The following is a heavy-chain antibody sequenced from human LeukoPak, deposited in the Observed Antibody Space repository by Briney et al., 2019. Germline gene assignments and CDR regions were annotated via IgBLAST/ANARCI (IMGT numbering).Heavy chain of an antibody. CDR2: ISSSSSYI. Sequence: GGSLRPSCAASGFTFSSYSMNWVRQAPGEGLEWVSSISSSSSYIYYADSVKGRFTISRDNAKNSLYLQMNSLRAEDTAVYYCAGPYYDFWSPRGMDVWGQGTTVTVSS. CDR1: GFTFSSYS. D-gene: IGHD3-3*01. J-gene: IGHJ6*02. CDR3: AGPYYDFWSPRGMDV. V-gene: IGHV3-21*01.